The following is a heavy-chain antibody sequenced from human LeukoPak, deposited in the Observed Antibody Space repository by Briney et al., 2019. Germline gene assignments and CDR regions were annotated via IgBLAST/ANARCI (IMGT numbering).Heavy chain of an antibody. J-gene: IGHJ3*01. D-gene: IGHD3-22*01. CDR2: INWSGDNI. CDR1: GGTFNSDA. V-gene: IGHV3-9*01. CDR3: ARASYYYDTTGLGAVDL. Sequence: GRSLRLSCAASGGTFNSDAMYWGRHALGKGLERGSGINWSGDNIAYADSVKGRFTISRDDAKNSLFLQMNSLRAEDTALYYCARASYYYDTTGLGAVDLWGQGTMVTVSS.